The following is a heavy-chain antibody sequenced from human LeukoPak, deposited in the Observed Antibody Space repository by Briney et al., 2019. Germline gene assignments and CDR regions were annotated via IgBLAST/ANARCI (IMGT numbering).Heavy chain of an antibody. V-gene: IGHV3-30-3*01. CDR2: ISYAGSNI. CDR1: GFTFSSYT. Sequence: GGSLRLSCAASGFTFSSYTMDWVRQAPGKGLEWVARISYAGSNIYYADSVKGRFTISSDNPKNTLYLQMDSLRAEDTAVYYCARAAHTTYVLGRYYYYAMDVWGQGTTVTVSS. CDR3: ARAAHTTYVLGRYYYYAMDV. J-gene: IGHJ6*02. D-gene: IGHD3-10*01.